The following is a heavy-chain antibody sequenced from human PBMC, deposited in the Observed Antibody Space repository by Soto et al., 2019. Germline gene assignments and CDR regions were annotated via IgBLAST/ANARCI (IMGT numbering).Heavy chain of an antibody. Sequence: SETLSLTCTVSGGSVSSGSYYWSWIRQPPGKGLEWIGYIYYSGSTNYNPSLESRVTISVDTSKNQFSLKLSSVTAADTAVYYCARDSWSGYGVAGRVYGMDVWGQGTTVTVSS. CDR1: GGSVSSGSYY. J-gene: IGHJ6*02. CDR2: IYYSGST. V-gene: IGHV4-61*01. CDR3: ARDSWSGYGVAGRVYGMDV. D-gene: IGHD3-3*01.